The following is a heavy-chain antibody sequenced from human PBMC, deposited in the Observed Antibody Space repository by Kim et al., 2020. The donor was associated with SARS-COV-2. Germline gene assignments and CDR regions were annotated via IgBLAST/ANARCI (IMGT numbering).Heavy chain of an antibody. CDR2: INAGNGNT. V-gene: IGHV1-3*01. D-gene: IGHD3-22*01. CDR3: ASYYYDSSGYYGAPFDY. J-gene: IGHJ4*02. Sequence: ASVKVSCKASGYTFTSYAMHWVRQAPGQRLEWMGWINAGNGNTKYSQKFQGRVTITRDTSASTAYMELSSLRSEDTAVYYCASYYYDSSGYYGAPFDYWGQGTLVTVSS. CDR1: GYTFTSYA.